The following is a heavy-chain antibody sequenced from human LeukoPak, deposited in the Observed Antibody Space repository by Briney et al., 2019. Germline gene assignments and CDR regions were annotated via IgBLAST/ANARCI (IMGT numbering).Heavy chain of an antibody. J-gene: IGHJ4*02. CDR1: GDSISSYY. CDR2: IHSSGSA. D-gene: IGHD2-2*01. V-gene: IGHV4-4*07. Sequence: PSETLSLTCTVSGDSISSYYWSWIRQPAGKGLEWIGRIHSSGSANYSTSLTSRVTISVDTSNNQFSLNLTSVTAAATAIYYCASDCSSSRCYDSWGQGILVTVSS. CDR3: ASDCSSSRCYDS.